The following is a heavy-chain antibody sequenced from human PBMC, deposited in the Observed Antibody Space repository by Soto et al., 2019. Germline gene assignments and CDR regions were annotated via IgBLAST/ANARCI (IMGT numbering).Heavy chain of an antibody. CDR3: ADGVDSGYDEYYGMDV. CDR1: GGTFSSYA. J-gene: IGHJ6*02. Sequence: QVQLVQSGAEVKKPGSSVKVSCKASGGTFSSYAISWVRQAPGQGLEWMGGIIPIFGTANYAQKFQGRVTLTADESTSSAYMELRSLRSEDTAVYYCADGVDSGYDEYYGMDVWGQGTTVTVSS. V-gene: IGHV1-69*01. D-gene: IGHD5-12*01. CDR2: IIPIFGTA.